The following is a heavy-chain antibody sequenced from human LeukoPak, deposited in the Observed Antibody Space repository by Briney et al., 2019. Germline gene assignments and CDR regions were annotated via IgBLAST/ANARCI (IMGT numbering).Heavy chain of an antibody. J-gene: IGHJ4*02. CDR2: INTDGTST. CDR3: ACLGVPGSYKHFFDY. V-gene: IGHV3-74*01. D-gene: IGHD3-10*01. Sequence: GRSLRLSCAASGLTLTTYWMHWVRQAPGKGLVWVSRINTDGTSTNYADSVKGRFTISRDNAKNTLYLQMNSLRAEDTALYYCACLGVPGSYKHFFDYWGQGTLVTVSS. CDR1: GLTLTTYW.